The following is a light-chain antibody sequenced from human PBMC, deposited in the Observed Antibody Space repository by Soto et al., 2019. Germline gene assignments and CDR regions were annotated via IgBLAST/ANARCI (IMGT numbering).Light chain of an antibody. Sequence: EVVMTQSPATLSVSLGDRATLSCRASQSVSSNLAWYQQKPGQAPRLLIYGASTRATGIPARFSGSGSGTEFTLTISSLQSEDVATYFCQKYDSVPWSFGQGTRVEI. CDR2: GAS. CDR3: QKYDSVPWS. CDR1: QSVSSN. J-gene: IGKJ1*01. V-gene: IGKV3-15*01.